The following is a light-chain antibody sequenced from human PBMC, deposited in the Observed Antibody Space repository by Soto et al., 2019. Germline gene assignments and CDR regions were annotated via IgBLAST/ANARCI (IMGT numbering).Light chain of an antibody. V-gene: IGKV1-39*01. CDR2: TAS. J-gene: IGKJ2*01. CDR3: QQSDSTPYT. Sequence: DIQMTQSPSSLSASVGDRVTITCRASQSLSTYLNWYQQKPGKAPNLLIYTASSLQSGVPSRFSGSGSGTDFTLIISSLQPEDFATYYCQQSDSTPYTFGQGTKLEIK. CDR1: QSLSTY.